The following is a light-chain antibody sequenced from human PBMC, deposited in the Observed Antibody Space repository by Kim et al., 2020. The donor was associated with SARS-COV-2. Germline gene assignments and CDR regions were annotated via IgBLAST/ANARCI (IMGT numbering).Light chain of an antibody. CDR1: SSNVGTNI. J-gene: IGLJ1*01. CDR2: SNN. CDR3: AAWDESLSGYV. V-gene: IGLV1-44*01. Sequence: GQSVTISCSGSSSNVGTNIVTWYQQVPGTAPKRLIYSNNQRPSGVPDRFSGSKSGTSASLAISGLQSEDEAHYYCAAWDESLSGYVFGTGTEVTVL.